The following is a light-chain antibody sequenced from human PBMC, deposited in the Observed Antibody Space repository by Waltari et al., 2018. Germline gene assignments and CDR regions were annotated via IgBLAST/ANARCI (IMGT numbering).Light chain of an antibody. CDR3: QQYYSAPYT. Sequence: DIVMTQSPDSLSVSLGERATINCKSSQRVLYTSNYNNYLAWYQQKPGQPPKLLLYWASTRESGVPDRFSGSGSGTDFTLSISTLQAEDVAVYYCQQYYSAPYTFGQGTRLEIK. CDR2: WAS. J-gene: IGKJ2*01. V-gene: IGKV4-1*01. CDR1: QRVLYTSNYNNY.